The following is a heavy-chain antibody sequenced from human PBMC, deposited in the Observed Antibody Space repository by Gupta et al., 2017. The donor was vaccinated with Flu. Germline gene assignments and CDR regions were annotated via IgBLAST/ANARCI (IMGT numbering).Heavy chain of an antibody. CDR2: IDWDDDK. D-gene: IGHD1-1*01. CDR1: GFSLSTSGVG. Sequence: QITLKESGPTLVKPTQTLTLTCTFSGFSLSTSGVGVGWIRQPPGKALEWLALIDWDDDKSYSPSLKSRLNITKDTSKNQVVLTMTNMETEDTATYYCARVTDADSNSDGCRGWKYYFDYWGQGTLVTVYS. V-gene: IGHV2-5*02. CDR3: ARVTDADSNSDGCRGWKYYFDY. J-gene: IGHJ4*02.